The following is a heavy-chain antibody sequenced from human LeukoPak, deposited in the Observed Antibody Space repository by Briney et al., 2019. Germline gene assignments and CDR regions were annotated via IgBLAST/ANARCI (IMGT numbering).Heavy chain of an antibody. Sequence: GASVTVSCKASGYTFSSYGISWVRQAPGQGLEWMGWISAYNGNTNYAQKLQGRVTMTTDTSTSTAYMELRSLRSDDTAVYYCARDPQVYGDFDIWFDPWGQGTLVTVSS. CDR2: ISAYNGNT. CDR3: ARDPQVYGDFDIWFDP. V-gene: IGHV1-18*01. CDR1: GYTFSSYG. J-gene: IGHJ5*02. D-gene: IGHD4-17*01.